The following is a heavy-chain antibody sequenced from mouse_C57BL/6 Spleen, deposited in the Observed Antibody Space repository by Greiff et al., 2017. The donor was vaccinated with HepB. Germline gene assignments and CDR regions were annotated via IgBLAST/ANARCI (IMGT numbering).Heavy chain of an antibody. Sequence: QVQLKQSGAELVKPGASVKISCKASGYAFSSYWMNWVKQRPGKGLEWIGQIHPGDGDPNYNGKFKGKATLTADKSSSTAYMQLSSLTSEDSAVYFCARSIATVPPWFAYWGQGTLVTVSA. CDR1: GYAFSSYW. CDR2: IHPGDGDP. D-gene: IGHD1-1*01. CDR3: ARSIATVPPWFAY. J-gene: IGHJ3*01. V-gene: IGHV1-80*01.